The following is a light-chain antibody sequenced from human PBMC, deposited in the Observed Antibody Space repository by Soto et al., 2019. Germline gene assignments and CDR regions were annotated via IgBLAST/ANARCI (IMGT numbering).Light chain of an antibody. V-gene: IGLV2-23*01. CDR1: SSDVGSYNL. CDR3: CSYAGSSTLV. CDR2: DDN. J-gene: IGLJ2*01. Sequence: QSVLTQPASVSGSPGQSITISCTGTSSDVGSYNLVSWYQQHPGKAPKLMIYDDNKRPSGVSNRFSGSKSDNTASLTISGLQAEDEADYHCCSYAGSSTLVFGGGTKLTVL.